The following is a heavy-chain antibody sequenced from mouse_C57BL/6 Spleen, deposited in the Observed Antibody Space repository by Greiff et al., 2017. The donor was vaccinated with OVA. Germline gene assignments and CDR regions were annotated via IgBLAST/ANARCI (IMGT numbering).Heavy chain of an antibody. CDR3: ARNLEGYEEGYFDY. CDR1: GFSLTSYA. V-gene: IGHV2-9-1*01. J-gene: IGHJ2*01. CDR2: IWTGGGT. Sequence: QVQLKQSGPGLVAPSQSLSITCTVSGFSLTSYAISWVRQPPGKGLEWLGVIWTGGGTNYNSALKSRLSISKDNSKSQVFLKMNSLQTDDTARYYCARNLEGYEEGYFDYWGQGTTLTVSS. D-gene: IGHD2-2*01.